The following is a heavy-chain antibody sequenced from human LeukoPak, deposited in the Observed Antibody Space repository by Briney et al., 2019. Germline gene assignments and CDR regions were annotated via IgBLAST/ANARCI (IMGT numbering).Heavy chain of an antibody. CDR2: IYPGDSDT. V-gene: IGHV5-51*01. CDR1: GYSYTNYW. D-gene: IGHD2-2*01. Sequence: GESLKISCKGSGYSYTNYWISWVRQMPGKGLEWMGIIYPGDSDTRYSPSFQGQVTISADKSISTAYLQWSSLKASDTAMYYCARQDIVVVPAAVYYFDYWGQGTLVTVSS. CDR3: ARQDIVVVPAAVYYFDY. J-gene: IGHJ4*02.